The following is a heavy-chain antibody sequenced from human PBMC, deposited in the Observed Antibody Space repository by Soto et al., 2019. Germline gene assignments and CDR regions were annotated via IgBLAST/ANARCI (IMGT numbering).Heavy chain of an antibody. CDR1: GFTFGDYA. CDR3: TRDRPLRFLGCLTSDWFDS. J-gene: IGHJ5*01. V-gene: IGHV3-49*03. Sequence: HPGGSLRLSCTASGFTFGDYAMSWFRQAPGKGLEWVGFIRSKAYGGTTEYAASVKGRFTISRDDSKSIAYLQMNSLKTEDTAVYYCTRDRPLRFLGCLTSDWFDSWGQGTLVTVSS. D-gene: IGHD3-3*01. CDR2: IRSKAYGGTT.